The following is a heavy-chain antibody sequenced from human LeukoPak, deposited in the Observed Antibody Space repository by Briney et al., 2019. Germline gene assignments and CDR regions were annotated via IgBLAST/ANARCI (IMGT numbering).Heavy chain of an antibody. Sequence: SETLSLTCAVYGGSFSGYYWRWIRQPPGKGLEWIGEINHSGSTNYNPSLKSRVTISVDTSKNQFSLKLSSVTAADTAVYYCAIGGYCSSTSCLMRYGMDVWGQGTTVTVSS. V-gene: IGHV4-34*01. CDR3: AIGGYCSSTSCLMRYGMDV. J-gene: IGHJ6*02. D-gene: IGHD2-2*01. CDR1: GGSFSGYY. CDR2: INHSGST.